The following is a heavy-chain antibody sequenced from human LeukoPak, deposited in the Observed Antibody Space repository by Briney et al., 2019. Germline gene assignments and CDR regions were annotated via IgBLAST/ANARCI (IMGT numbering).Heavy chain of an antibody. CDR1: GYSISSGYY. CDR3: ARLRRVTYYYDSSGSYYFDY. V-gene: IGHV4-38-2*02. CDR2: IYHSGST. J-gene: IGHJ4*02. Sequence: SETLSLTCTVSGYSISSGYYWGWIRQPPGKGLEWIGSIYHSGSTYYNPSLKSRVTISVDTSENQFSLKLSSVTAADTAVYYCARLRRVTYYYDSSGSYYFDYWGQGTLVTVSS. D-gene: IGHD3-22*01.